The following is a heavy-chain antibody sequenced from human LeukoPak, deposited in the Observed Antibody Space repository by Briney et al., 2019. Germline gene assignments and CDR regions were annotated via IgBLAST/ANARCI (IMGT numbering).Heavy chain of an antibody. Sequence: ASVKVSCKASGYTFTSYGISWVRQAPGQGLEWMGWISAYNGNTNYAQKLQGRVTMTTDTSTSTAYMELRSLRSDDTAVYYCAGLLLWFGEPSYYFDYWGQGTLVTVSS. D-gene: IGHD3-10*01. CDR2: ISAYNGNT. J-gene: IGHJ4*02. CDR1: GYTFTSYG. CDR3: AGLLLWFGEPSYYFDY. V-gene: IGHV1-18*01.